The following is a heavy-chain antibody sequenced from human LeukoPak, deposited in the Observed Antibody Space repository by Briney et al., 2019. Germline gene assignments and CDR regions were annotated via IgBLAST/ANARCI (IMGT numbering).Heavy chain of an antibody. D-gene: IGHD4-11*01. J-gene: IGHJ4*02. V-gene: IGHV3-15*01. CDR3: TAGLGKTDDDS. Sequence: GGPLRLSCEGSGFIFNNAWMSWIRQAPGKGPEWVGRVRTTAEGEPTDYAAPVRGRFTISRDDSKSPVYLQMNSLETEDTAIYYCTAGLGKTDDDSWGQGTLVTVSS. CDR1: GFIFNNAW. CDR2: VRTTAEGEPT.